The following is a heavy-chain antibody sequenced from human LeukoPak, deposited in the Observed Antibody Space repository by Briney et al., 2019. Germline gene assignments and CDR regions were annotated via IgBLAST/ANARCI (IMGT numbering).Heavy chain of an antibody. CDR2: IYHSGST. Sequence: SETLSLTCTVSGYSISSGYYWGWIRQPPGKGLEWIGSIYHSGSTYYNPSLKSRGTISVDTSKNQFSLKLSSVTAADTAVYYCARDQEAYCSSTSCYEYYYYMDVWGKGTTVTISS. J-gene: IGHJ6*03. CDR3: ARDQEAYCSSTSCYEYYYYMDV. CDR1: GYSISSGYY. D-gene: IGHD2-2*01. V-gene: IGHV4-38-2*02.